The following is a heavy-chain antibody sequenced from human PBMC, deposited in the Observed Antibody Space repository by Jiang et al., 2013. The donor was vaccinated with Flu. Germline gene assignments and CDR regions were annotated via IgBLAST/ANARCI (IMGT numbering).Heavy chain of an antibody. CDR1: GGSISSYY. V-gene: IGHV4-59*08. D-gene: IGHD6-13*01. CDR3: ARHQAAAPNYGMDV. J-gene: IGHJ6*02. CDR2: IYYSGST. Sequence: GSGLVKPSQTLSLFCTVSGGSISSYYWSWIRQPPGKGLEWIGYIYYSGSTNYNPSLKSRVTISVDTSKNQFSLKLSSVTAADTAVYYCARHQAAAPNYGMDVWGQGTTVTVSS.